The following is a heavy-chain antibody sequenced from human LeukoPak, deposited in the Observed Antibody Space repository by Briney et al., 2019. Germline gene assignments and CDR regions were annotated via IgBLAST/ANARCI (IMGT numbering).Heavy chain of an antibody. V-gene: IGHV3-23*01. J-gene: IGHJ1*01. CDR1: GFTFSSYA. Sequence: GGSLRLSCAASGFTFSSYAMSWVRQAPGKGLEWVSAISGSGGSTYYADSVKGRFTISRDNSKNTLYLQMNSLRAEDTAVYYCASPCYDILTGYQTKYFQHWGQGTLVTVSS. D-gene: IGHD3-9*01. CDR3: ASPCYDILTGYQTKYFQH. CDR2: ISGSGGST.